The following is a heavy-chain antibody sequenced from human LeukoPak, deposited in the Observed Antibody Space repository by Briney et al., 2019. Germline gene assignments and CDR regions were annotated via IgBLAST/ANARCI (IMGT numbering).Heavy chain of an antibody. CDR1: GYTFTSYY. Sequence: ASVKVSCKASGYTFTSYYMHWVRQAPGQGLEWMGIINPSGGSTSYAQKFQGRVTMTTDTSTSTAYMELRSLRSDDTAVYYCARGPPWLAYFDYWGQGTLVTVSS. J-gene: IGHJ4*02. CDR3: ARGPPWLAYFDY. V-gene: IGHV1-46*01. CDR2: INPSGGST. D-gene: IGHD6-19*01.